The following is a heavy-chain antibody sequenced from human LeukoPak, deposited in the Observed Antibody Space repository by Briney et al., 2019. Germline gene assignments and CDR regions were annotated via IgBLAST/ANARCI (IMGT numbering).Heavy chain of an antibody. CDR2: IYPGDSDT. J-gene: IGHJ4*02. CDR1: GYSFSTYW. Sequence: NLGESLKISCQGSGYSFSTYWIGWVRQMPGKGLEWMGIIYPGDSDTRYSPSFQGQVTISADKSISTAYLQWSSLKASDTAMYYCARRHSSLPLDYWGQGTLVTVSS. D-gene: IGHD3-22*01. CDR3: ARRHSSLPLDY. V-gene: IGHV5-51*01.